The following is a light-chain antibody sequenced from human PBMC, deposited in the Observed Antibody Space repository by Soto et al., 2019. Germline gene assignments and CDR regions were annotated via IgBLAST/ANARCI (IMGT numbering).Light chain of an antibody. J-gene: IGLJ3*02. Sequence: QSALTQPPSASGSPGQSVAISCSGTSGDVGGYNYVSWYQQHPGKAPKLIIYEVNKRPSGVPDRFSGSKSGNTVSLTVSGLQAEDEADYYCSSHAASGVFGGGTKVTVL. CDR3: SSHAASGV. CDR2: EVN. V-gene: IGLV2-8*01. CDR1: SGDVGGYNY.